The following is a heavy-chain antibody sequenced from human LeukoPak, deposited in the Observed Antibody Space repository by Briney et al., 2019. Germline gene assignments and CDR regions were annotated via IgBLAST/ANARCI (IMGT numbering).Heavy chain of an antibody. J-gene: IGHJ4*02. Sequence: LGGSLRLSCAASGFTFSSYEMHWVRQAPGKGLEWISYISSSGSSIYYADSVKGRFTISRDNGKNSLYLQMNSLRAEDTAVYYCARVHYNTAMVDIDYWGQGTLVTVSS. CDR3: ARVHYNTAMVDIDY. V-gene: IGHV3-48*03. CDR1: GFTFSSYE. CDR2: ISSSGSSI. D-gene: IGHD5-18*01.